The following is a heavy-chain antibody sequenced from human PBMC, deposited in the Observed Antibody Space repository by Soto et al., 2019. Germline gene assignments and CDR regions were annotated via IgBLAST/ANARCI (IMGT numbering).Heavy chain of an antibody. Sequence: GWSLRLSCTASGFIFSDSSMHWVRQASGKGLEWVGRIRSKPYNYATAYAASVKGRFTISRDDSKNTAYLQMNSLKTEDTAVYYCTRSPPRPITVAINFEYWGQGT. CDR2: IRSKPYNYAT. CDR1: GFIFSDSS. CDR3: TRSPPRPITVAINFEY. D-gene: IGHD6-19*01. V-gene: IGHV3-73*01. J-gene: IGHJ4*02.